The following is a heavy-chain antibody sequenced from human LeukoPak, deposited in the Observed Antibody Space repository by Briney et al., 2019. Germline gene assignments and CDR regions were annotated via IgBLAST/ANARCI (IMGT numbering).Heavy chain of an antibody. J-gene: IGHJ4*02. CDR2: INPNDTDT. CDR3: ARRGSVYGYDY. D-gene: IGHD5-18*01. V-gene: IGHV1-2*02. Sequence: ASVKVSCKASGYTFTDYSMHWVRQAPGQGLEWMGWINPNDTDTNYAQRFQGRVTMTRDTSISTAYMELTRLTSDDTAIYYCARRGSVYGYDYWGQGTLVTVSS. CDR1: GYTFTDYS.